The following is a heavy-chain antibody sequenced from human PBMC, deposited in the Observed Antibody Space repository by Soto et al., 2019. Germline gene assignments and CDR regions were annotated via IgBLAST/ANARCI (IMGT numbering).Heavy chain of an antibody. J-gene: IGHJ4*02. CDR2: LSSSGKTI. CDR3: ARAVRWRYTFIDF. V-gene: IGHV3-48*03. D-gene: IGHD2-21*01. CDR1: GFTLTSYE. Sequence: PGGSLRLSCAASGFTLTSYEMNWVRQAPGKGLEWVSYLSSSGKTIYYADSVKGRFTISRDSAQNSLYLQMSSLRAEDTAVYYCARAVRWRYTFIDFWGQGTLVTVSS.